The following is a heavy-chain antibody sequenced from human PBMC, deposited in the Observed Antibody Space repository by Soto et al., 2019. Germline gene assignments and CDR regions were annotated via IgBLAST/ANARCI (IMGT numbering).Heavy chain of an antibody. CDR2: IYHSGST. J-gene: IGHJ4*02. Sequence: SETLSLTCAVSGGSISSGGYSWSWIRQPPGKGLEWIGYIYHSGSTYYNPSLKSRVTISVDRSKNQFSLKLSSVTAADTAVYYCARSRDENDYWGQGTLVTVSS. V-gene: IGHV4-30-2*01. CDR1: GGSISSGGYS. CDR3: ARSRDENDY.